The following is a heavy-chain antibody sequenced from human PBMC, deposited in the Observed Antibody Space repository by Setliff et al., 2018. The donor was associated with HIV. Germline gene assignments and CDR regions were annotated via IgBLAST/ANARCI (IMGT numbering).Heavy chain of an antibody. D-gene: IGHD2-15*01. CDR2: VNNDGTDT. V-gene: IGHV3-74*01. J-gene: IGHJ3*02. CDR1: GFTFNSYW. Sequence: GESLRLSCVASGFTFNSYWTYWVRQAPGKGLVCVSRVNNDGTDTIYADSVKGRFTISRDNAKSTVYLQMGSLSADDTAVYYCARGGFNHAFDIWGQGTMVTVSS. CDR3: ARGGFNHAFDI.